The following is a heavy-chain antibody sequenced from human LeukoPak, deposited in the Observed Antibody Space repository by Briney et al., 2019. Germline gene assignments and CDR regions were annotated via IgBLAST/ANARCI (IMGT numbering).Heavy chain of an antibody. CDR3: ARIGHGANSHLKWYFDV. J-gene: IGHJ2*01. CDR2: VFYSGSA. V-gene: IGHV4-39*01. CDR1: GVSISTSIYY. D-gene: IGHD4-23*01. Sequence: SETLSLTCDVSGVSISTSIYYWAWIRQPPGKGLEWIGSVFYSGSAYYSPSFKSRLGIPLDTSKNQFSLQLSSVTAADTAVYYCARIGHGANSHLKWYFDVWGRGTLVTVSS.